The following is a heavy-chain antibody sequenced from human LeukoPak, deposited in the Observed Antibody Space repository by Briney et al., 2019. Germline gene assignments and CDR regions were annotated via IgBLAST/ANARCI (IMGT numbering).Heavy chain of an antibody. V-gene: IGHV3-7*03. D-gene: IGHD1-1*01. CDR3: ARGGTKADY. CDR1: GFTFSSYW. J-gene: IGHJ4*02. CDR2: IKQHGREE. Sequence: GGSLRLSCAVSGFTFSSYWMSWVRQAPAKGLEWVANIKQHGREEFYVDSVKGRFTISRDNAKSSLYLQMNSLRAEDTAVYYCARGGTKADYWGQGTLVTVSS.